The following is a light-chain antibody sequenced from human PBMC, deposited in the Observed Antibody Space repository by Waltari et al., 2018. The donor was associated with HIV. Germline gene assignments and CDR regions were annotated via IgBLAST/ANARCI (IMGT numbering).Light chain of an antibody. CDR3: QVWETIGDHRV. CDR2: ADS. Sequence: SYVMTQSPSVSVAPGQTARITCGGYNIGSKTVHWYQQKPGQAPVLVAYADSVRPSGSPERFSGSNAGNTATLTISRVEAGDEAGYYCQVWETIGDHRVFGGGTTLTVL. CDR1: NIGSKT. J-gene: IGLJ3*02. V-gene: IGLV3-21*02.